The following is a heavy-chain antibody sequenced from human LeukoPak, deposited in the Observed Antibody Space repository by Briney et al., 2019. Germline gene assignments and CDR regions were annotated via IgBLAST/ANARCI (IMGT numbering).Heavy chain of an antibody. CDR3: ARGVLWGLFDY. CDR1: GASFSGYY. CDR2: INHSGST. V-gene: IGHV4-34*01. D-gene: IGHD3-16*01. J-gene: IGHJ4*02. Sequence: SETLSLTCAVYGASFSGYYWSWIRQPPGKGLEWIGEINHSGSTNYNPSLKSRVTISVDTSKNQFSLKLSSVTAADTAVYYCARGVLWGLFDYWGQGTLVTVSS.